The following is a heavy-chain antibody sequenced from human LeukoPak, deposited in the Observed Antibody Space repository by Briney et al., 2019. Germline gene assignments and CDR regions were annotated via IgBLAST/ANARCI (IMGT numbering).Heavy chain of an antibody. V-gene: IGHV3-33*06. CDR3: AKDRDRFENLDY. CDR2: IYYDGSIK. J-gene: IGHJ4*02. CDR1: GFTFSSYG. D-gene: IGHD3-10*01. Sequence: GGSLRLSCAASGFTFSSYGMHWVRQAPGKGLEWVAVIYYDGSIKYYADSVRGRFTISRDNSKNTPYLQMNSLRAEDTAVYYCAKDRDRFENLDYWGQGTQVTVSS.